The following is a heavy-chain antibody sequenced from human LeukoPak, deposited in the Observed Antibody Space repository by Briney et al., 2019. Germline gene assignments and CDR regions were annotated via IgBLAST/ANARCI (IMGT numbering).Heavy chain of an antibody. J-gene: IGHJ3*02. D-gene: IGHD5-24*01. CDR1: GFTFSDYY. CDR3: AKDQWSSYNYDAFDI. Sequence: GGSLRLSCAASGFTFSDYYMSWIRQAPGKGLEWVSYISSSGSTIYYADSVKGRFTISRDNAKNSLYLQMNSLRAEDTAVYYCAKDQWSSYNYDAFDIWGQGTMVTVSS. CDR2: ISSSGSTI. V-gene: IGHV3-11*01.